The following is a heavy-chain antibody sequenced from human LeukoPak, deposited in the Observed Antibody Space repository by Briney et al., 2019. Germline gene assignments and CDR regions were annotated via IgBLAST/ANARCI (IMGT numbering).Heavy chain of an antibody. D-gene: IGHD6-19*01. CDR1: GLSSTSYR. J-gene: IGHJ4*02. Sequence: PRGSLRPSCAPYGLSSTSYRMNWVRPPAGKGLEWVSSISSSSSYIYYAHSVKGRFTISRDNATNSLYLQMNSLRAEDTAVYYCARGAYSSGWYSFDYWGQGTLVTVSS. CDR3: ARGAYSSGWYSFDY. V-gene: IGHV3-21*01. CDR2: ISSSSSYI.